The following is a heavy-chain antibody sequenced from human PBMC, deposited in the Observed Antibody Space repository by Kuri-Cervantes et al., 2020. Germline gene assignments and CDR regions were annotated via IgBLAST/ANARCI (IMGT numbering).Heavy chain of an antibody. D-gene: IGHD3-10*01. Sequence: ASVNVSCKASGYTFTGYYMHWVRQAPGRGLEWMGWISAYNGNTNYAQKLQGRVTMTTDTSTSTAYMELRSLRSDDTAVYYCAREVRRGGYYGMDVWGQGTTVTVSS. CDR1: GYTFTGYY. CDR3: AREVRRGGYYGMDV. CDR2: ISAYNGNT. V-gene: IGHV1-18*04. J-gene: IGHJ6*02.